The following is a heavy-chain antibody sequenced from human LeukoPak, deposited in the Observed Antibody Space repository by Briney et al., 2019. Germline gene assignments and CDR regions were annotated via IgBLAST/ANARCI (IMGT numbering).Heavy chain of an antibody. CDR1: GFTFTSYA. V-gene: IGHV3-23*01. D-gene: IGHD3-16*01. J-gene: IGHJ4*02. CDR2: ISDNGGSA. CDR3: ARDRIMPSAGEPFDY. Sequence: GGSLRLSCAASGFTFTSYAMSWVRQAPGKRLEWVSSISDNGGSAHYADSVKGRFTISRDNSKNTLYLQMNGLRAEDMAVYYCARDRIMPSAGEPFDYWGQGTLVTVSS.